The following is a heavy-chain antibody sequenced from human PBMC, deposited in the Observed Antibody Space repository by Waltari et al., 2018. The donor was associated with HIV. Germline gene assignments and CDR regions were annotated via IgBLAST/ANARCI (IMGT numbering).Heavy chain of an antibody. D-gene: IGHD1-26*01. V-gene: IGHV1-18*01. J-gene: IGHJ3*02. Sequence: QGLEWMGWISAYNGNTNDAQKLQGRVTMTTDTSTSTAYMELRSLRSDDTAVYYCAREASGSYREAFDIWGQGTMVTVSS. CDR2: ISAYNGNT. CDR3: AREASGSYREAFDI.